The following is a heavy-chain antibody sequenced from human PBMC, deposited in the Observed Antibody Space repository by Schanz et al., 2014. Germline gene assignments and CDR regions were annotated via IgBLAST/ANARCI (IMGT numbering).Heavy chain of an antibody. J-gene: IGHJ2*01. CDR1: GFNISTYA. CDR2: LSGDGGTT. V-gene: IGHV3-23*04. D-gene: IGHD3-10*01. CDR3: ATVGSETYSIYWYFDL. Sequence: VQLVESGGGVVQPGRSLRLSCAASGFNISTYAMSWVRQAPGKGLQWVSSLSGDGGTTHYADSVKGRFTISRDNSKNALYLQMNSQRAEDTAVYYCATVGSETYSIYWYFDLWGRGTLVTVSS.